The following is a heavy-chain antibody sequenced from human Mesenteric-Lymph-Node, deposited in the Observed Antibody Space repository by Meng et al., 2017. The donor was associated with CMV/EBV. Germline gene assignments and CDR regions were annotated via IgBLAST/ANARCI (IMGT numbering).Heavy chain of an antibody. Sequence: GGSLRLSCAASGFTFNTHALHWVRQAAGKGLEWVAGISYDGSNKFYADSVKGRFTISRDNGKNSLYLQMNNLRVDDMAVYYCARDPNLRDRGWLDPWGQGTLVTVSS. CDR2: ISYDGSNK. J-gene: IGHJ5*02. CDR3: ARDPNLRDRGWLDP. V-gene: IGHV3-30*04. CDR1: GFTFNTHA. D-gene: IGHD5-24*01.